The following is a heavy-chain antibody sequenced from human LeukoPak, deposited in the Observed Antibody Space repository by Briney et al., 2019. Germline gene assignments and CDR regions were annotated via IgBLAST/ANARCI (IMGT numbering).Heavy chain of an antibody. Sequence: SVTVSCKASRYTFTSYGISWVRQAPGQGLEGMGWISAYNGKTNYAQKLQGRVTMTTDTSTSTAYMELRSLRSDDTAVYYCARAAGVPAAISSDYWGQGTLVTVSS. V-gene: IGHV1-18*04. CDR3: ARAAGVPAAISSDY. CDR1: RYTFTSYG. CDR2: ISAYNGKT. D-gene: IGHD2-2*01. J-gene: IGHJ4*02.